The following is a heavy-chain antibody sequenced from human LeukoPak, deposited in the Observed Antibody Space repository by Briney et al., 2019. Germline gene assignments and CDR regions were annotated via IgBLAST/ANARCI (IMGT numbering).Heavy chain of an antibody. D-gene: IGHD3-9*01. CDR1: GGSISSYY. Sequence: SETLSLTCTVSGGSISSYYWSWIRQPAGKGLEWIGRIYTSGSTNYNPSLKSRVTMSVDTSKNQFSLKLSSVTAADTAVYYCARDNYDILTGYSYLDHWGQGTLVTVSS. V-gene: IGHV4-4*07. CDR2: IYTSGST. J-gene: IGHJ4*02. CDR3: ARDNYDILTGYSYLDH.